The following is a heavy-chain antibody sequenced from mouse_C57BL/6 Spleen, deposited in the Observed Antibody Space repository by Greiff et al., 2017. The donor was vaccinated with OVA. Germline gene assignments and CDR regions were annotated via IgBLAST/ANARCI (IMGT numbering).Heavy chain of an antibody. Sequence: VQLQQSGAELVRPGSSVKLSCKASGYTFTSYWMHWVKQRPIQGLEWIGNIDPSDSETHYNQKFKDKATLTVDKSSSTAYMQLSSLTSEDSAVYYCARLLPYYYAMDYWGQGTSVTVSS. CDR2: IDPSDSET. CDR3: ARLLPYYYAMDY. D-gene: IGHD2-3*01. J-gene: IGHJ4*01. CDR1: GYTFTSYW. V-gene: IGHV1-52*01.